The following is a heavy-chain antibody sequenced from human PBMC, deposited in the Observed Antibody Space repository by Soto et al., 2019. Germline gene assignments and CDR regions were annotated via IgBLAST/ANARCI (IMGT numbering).Heavy chain of an antibody. CDR3: ASGGSSNGPDF. CDR2: INANSGGT. CDR1: GYTFSDYY. J-gene: IGHJ4*02. V-gene: IGHV1-2*02. D-gene: IGHD6-13*01. Sequence: ASVKVSCKASGYTFSDYYMHWVRQAPGQGLEWMGWINANSGGTNYPQKFQGRVTMTRDTSISTAYMELSSLRSDDTAVYYCASGGSSNGPDFWGQGTLVTVSS.